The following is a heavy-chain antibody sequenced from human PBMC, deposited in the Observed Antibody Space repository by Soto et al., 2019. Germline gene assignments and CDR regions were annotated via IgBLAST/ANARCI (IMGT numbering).Heavy chain of an antibody. CDR3: ARPRTGKRWRQQLVLPYYYSYGMDV. V-gene: IGHV1-69*01. Sequence: QVQLVQSGAEVKKPGSSVKVSCKASGGTFSSYAISWVRQAPGQGLEWMGGIIPIFGTANYAQKFQGRVTITADESTSTAYMELSSLRSEDTAVYYCARPRTGKRWRQQLVLPYYYSYGMDVWGQGTTVTVSS. D-gene: IGHD6-13*01. J-gene: IGHJ6*02. CDR1: GGTFSSYA. CDR2: IIPIFGTA.